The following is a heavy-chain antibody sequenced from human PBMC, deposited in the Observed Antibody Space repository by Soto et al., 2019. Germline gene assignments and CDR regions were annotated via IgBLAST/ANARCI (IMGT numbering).Heavy chain of an antibody. J-gene: IGHJ6*02. D-gene: IGHD1-26*01. CDR2: INPKTAAT. V-gene: IGHV1-2*02. Sequence: ASVKVSCKPSGYSFSDYFIQWVRQAPGQGLEWVAWINPKTAATNYAKKFQGRVSLTWDTYATTAYMELTRLRPDDTAVYYCARIKWGLNYYNGMDVWGQGTTVTSP. CDR3: ARIKWGLNYYNGMDV. CDR1: GYSFSDYF.